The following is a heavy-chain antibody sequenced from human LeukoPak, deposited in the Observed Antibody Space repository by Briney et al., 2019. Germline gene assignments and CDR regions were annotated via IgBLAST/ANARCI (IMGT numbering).Heavy chain of an antibody. V-gene: IGHV3-21*01. J-gene: IGHJ4*02. CDR3: ARDDIVAPFDY. CDR1: GFTFSSYS. D-gene: IGHD5-12*01. Sequence: GALRLSCAASGFTFSSYSMNWVRQAPGKGLEWVSSISSSSSYIYYADSVKGRFTISRDNAKNSLYLQMNSLRAEDTAVYYCARDDIVAPFDYWGQGTLVTVSS. CDR2: ISSSSSYI.